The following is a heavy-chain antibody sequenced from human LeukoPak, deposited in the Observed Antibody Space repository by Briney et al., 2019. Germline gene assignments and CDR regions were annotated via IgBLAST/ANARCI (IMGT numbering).Heavy chain of an antibody. V-gene: IGHV3-48*03. D-gene: IGHD3-22*01. CDR3: VRAFDSSGSVDY. J-gene: IGHJ4*02. CDR1: AFTFSSYE. CDR2: ISASGSNI. Sequence: GGFLRLSCAASAFTFSSYEMNLVRQAPGKGLEWVSYISASGSNIHYADYVKGRFTISRDNAKNSLYLQMNSLRVEDTAIYYCVRAFDSSGSVDYWGQGTLVTVSS.